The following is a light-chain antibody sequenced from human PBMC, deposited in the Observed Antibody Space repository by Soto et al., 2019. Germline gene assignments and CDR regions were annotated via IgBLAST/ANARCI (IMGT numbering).Light chain of an antibody. CDR2: GAS. J-gene: IGKJ5*01. V-gene: IGKV3-20*01. CDR1: RNFDGTY. Sequence: VLTPSPDTMSLSPGEISTLSFRCNRNFDGTYLTWYQQKPGQAPRLLIYGASSRATGIPDRFSGSGSGADFTLTISRLEPEDFAVYYCQQYGSSPSITFGQGTQLEIK. CDR3: QQYGSSPSIT.